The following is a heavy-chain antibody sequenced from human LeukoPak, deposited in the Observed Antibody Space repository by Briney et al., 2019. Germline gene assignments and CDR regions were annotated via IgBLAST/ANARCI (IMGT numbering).Heavy chain of an antibody. CDR2: ITSNGGDT. Sequence: GGSLRLSCAASGFSFSTYAMHWVRQAPGRGLEYLSAITSNGGDTYYANSVKGRFTISRDNSKNTLYLQMDSLTIEDMAVYYCARGHSSSSGVGDYWGQGTLVTVSS. J-gene: IGHJ4*02. CDR1: GFSFSTYA. CDR3: ARGHSSSSGVGDY. V-gene: IGHV3-64*01. D-gene: IGHD6-6*01.